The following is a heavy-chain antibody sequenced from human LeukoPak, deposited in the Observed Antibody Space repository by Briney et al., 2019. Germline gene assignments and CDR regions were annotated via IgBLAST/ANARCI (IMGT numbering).Heavy chain of an antibody. Sequence: PGRSLRLSCAASGFTFSSYGMHWVRQAPGKGLEWVAVISYDGSNKYYADSVKGRFTISRDNSKNTLYLQMNSLRAEDTAVYCCARTTYGDYGPSDYWGQGTLVTVSS. CDR3: ARTTYGDYGPSDY. CDR2: ISYDGSNK. D-gene: IGHD4-17*01. CDR1: GFTFSSYG. J-gene: IGHJ4*02. V-gene: IGHV3-30*03.